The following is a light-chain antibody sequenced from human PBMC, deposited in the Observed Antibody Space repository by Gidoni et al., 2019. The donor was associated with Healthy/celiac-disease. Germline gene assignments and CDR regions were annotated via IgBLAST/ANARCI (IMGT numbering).Light chain of an antibody. CDR1: QIISTY. Sequence: IQMTQSPSSLPASVGDRVTIPCRASQIISTYLNWYQQKPGKAPKLMFYAASSLQSGVPTRFSGSGSRTDFTLTISMQQPEDFTTYYYQQGYSTPEGFGGGTKVEIK. CDR2: AAS. J-gene: IGKJ4*01. V-gene: IGKV1-39*01. CDR3: QQGYSTPEG.